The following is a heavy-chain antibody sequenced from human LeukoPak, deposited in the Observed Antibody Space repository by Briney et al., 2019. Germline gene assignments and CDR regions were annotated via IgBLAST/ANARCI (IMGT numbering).Heavy chain of an antibody. CDR2: VSNSGAAT. J-gene: IGHJ4*02. D-gene: IGHD2-21*01. V-gene: IGHV3-23*01. CDR1: GFTFSLSA. CDR3: AKEAFRPALLDF. Sequence: RAGRSLGLSCAASGFTFSLSAMTWVRQPPGKGLEWVATVSNSGAATYYADSVKGRFSISRDNSKNTVSLEMSNLRTDDTAIYYCAKEAFRPALLDFWGQGSLVTVSS.